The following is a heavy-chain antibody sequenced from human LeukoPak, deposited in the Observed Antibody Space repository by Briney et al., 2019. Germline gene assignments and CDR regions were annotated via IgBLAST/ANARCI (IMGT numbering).Heavy chain of an antibody. CDR1: GFTFSSYS. J-gene: IGHJ3*02. Sequence: GGSLRLSCAAFGFTFSSYSMNWVRQAPGKGLEWVSSISSSSSYIYYADSVKGRFTISRDNAKNSLYLQMNSLRAEDTAVYYCARVGGGGYNYEAFDIWGQGTMVTVSS. D-gene: IGHD5-24*01. CDR3: ARVGGGGYNYEAFDI. V-gene: IGHV3-21*01. CDR2: ISSSSSYI.